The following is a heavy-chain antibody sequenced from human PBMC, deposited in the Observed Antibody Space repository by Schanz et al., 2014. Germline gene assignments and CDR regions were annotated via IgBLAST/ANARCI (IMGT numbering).Heavy chain of an antibody. CDR2: ISWNSGTI. CDR3: AKYRGYYRVSGSYRELEY. V-gene: IGHV3-9*01. D-gene: IGHD3-10*01. CDR1: GFTFDKYA. J-gene: IGHJ4*02. Sequence: EVQLVESGGGLVQPGGSLRLSCAASGFTFDKYAMHWVRQAPGKGLEWVSVISWNSGTIGYADSVKGRFTISRDNAKNSLYLQMNSLRAEDTAVYYCAKYRGYYRVSGSYRELEYWGQGTLVTVSS.